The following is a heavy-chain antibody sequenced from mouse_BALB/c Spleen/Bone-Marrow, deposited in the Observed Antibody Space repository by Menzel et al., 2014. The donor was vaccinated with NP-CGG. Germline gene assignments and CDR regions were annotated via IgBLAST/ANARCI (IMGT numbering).Heavy chain of an antibody. J-gene: IGHJ2*01. CDR2: IDPANGNT. V-gene: IGHV14-3*02. CDR1: GFNIKDTF. Sequence: EVQLQQSGAELVKPGASVKLPCTGSGFNIKDTFMHWVKQRPEQGLEWIGRIDPANGNTKYDPKFQGKATITADTSSNTAYLHLTSLTSEDTAVYYCTRGEDYWGQGTTLAVSS. CDR3: TRGEDY.